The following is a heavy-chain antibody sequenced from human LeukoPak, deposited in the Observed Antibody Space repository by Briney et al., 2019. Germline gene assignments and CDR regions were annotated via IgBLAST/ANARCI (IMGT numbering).Heavy chain of an antibody. CDR1: GYTFTGYY. D-gene: IGHD3-10*01. Sequence: ASVNVSCKASGYTFTGYYMHWVRQAPGQGLEWMGWINPNSGGTIYAQKFQGRVTMTRDTSISTAYMELSSLRSDDTAVYYCARVYGSGSFYLHWGQGTLVTVSS. CDR2: INPNSGGT. CDR3: ARVYGSGSFYLH. V-gene: IGHV1-2*02. J-gene: IGHJ4*02.